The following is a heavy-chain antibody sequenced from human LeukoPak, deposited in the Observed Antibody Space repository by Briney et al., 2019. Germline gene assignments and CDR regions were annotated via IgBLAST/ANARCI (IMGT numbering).Heavy chain of an antibody. D-gene: IGHD4-23*01. CDR1: GYIFTSYG. CDR3: ARGGIRTGAPWSGNSVPFDY. V-gene: IGHV1-18*01. CDR2: ISAYNGNT. Sequence: ASVTVSCKASGYIFTSYGISWVRQAPGQGLEWMGWISAYNGNTNYAQKLQGRVTMTTDTSTSTAYMELRSLRSDDTAVYYCARGGIRTGAPWSGNSVPFDYWGQGTLVTVSS. J-gene: IGHJ4*02.